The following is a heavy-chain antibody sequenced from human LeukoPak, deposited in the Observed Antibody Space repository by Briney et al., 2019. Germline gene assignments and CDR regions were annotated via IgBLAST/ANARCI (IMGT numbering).Heavy chain of an antibody. CDR3: ARGRYYDSSGHPDAFDI. CDR1: GFTFSTYS. Sequence: PGGSLRLSCAASGFTFSTYSMNWVRQAPGKELEWVSSISSTSRYINFVDSVKGRFTISRDNAKNSLFLQMNSLRAEDTAVYYCARGRYYDSSGHPDAFDIWGQGTMVTVSS. J-gene: IGHJ3*02. CDR2: ISSTSRYI. V-gene: IGHV3-21*01. D-gene: IGHD3-22*01.